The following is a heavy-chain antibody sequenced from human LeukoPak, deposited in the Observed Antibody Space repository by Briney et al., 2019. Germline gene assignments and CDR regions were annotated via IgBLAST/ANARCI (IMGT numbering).Heavy chain of an antibody. V-gene: IGHV1-69*05. D-gene: IGHD2-2*01. CDR2: IIPIFGTA. CDR3: ARGVPQPAAMWYYFDY. Sequence: ASVKVSCKASGGTFSSYAISWVRQAPGQGLEWMGGIIPIFGTANYAQKFQGRVTITTDESTSTAYMELSSLRSEDTAVYYCARGVPQPAAMWYYFDYWGQGTLVTVSS. J-gene: IGHJ4*02. CDR1: GGTFSSYA.